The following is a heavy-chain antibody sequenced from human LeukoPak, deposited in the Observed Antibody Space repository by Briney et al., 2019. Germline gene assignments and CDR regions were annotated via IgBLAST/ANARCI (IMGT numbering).Heavy chain of an antibody. D-gene: IGHD3-16*01. CDR2: IKHSGST. CDR3: ARGGLGESTLYYYYYGMYV. CDR1: GGSFRGYY. J-gene: IGHJ6*04. V-gene: IGHV4-34*01. Sequence: PSETLSLTCAVYGGSFRGYYWIWIRQPPGKVLEWIGEIKHSGSTNYNPSLKSRVTISVHTSKSQFSLKLRSVTAADPAVYYCARGGLGESTLYYYYYGMYVWGKGTTVTVSS.